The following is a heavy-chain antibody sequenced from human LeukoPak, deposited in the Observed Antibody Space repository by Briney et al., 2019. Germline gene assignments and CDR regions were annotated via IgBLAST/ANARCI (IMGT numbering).Heavy chain of an antibody. CDR2: IYYSGST. J-gene: IGHJ4*02. V-gene: IGHV4-59*06. Sequence: KPSETLSLTCTVSGGSISSCYWSWIRQPPGKGLEWIGYIYYSGSTYYNPSLKSRVTISVDTSKNQFSLKLSSVTAADTAVYYCARDSSVVPAAPMGYFDYWGQGTLVTVSS. CDR3: ARDSSVVPAAPMGYFDY. CDR1: GGSISSCY. D-gene: IGHD2-2*01.